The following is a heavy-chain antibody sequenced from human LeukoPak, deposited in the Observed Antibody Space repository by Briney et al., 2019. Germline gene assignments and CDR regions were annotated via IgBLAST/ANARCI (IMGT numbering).Heavy chain of an antibody. J-gene: IGHJ4*02. CDR2: ISAYNGNT. V-gene: IGHV1-18*01. CDR1: GYTFTSYG. CDR3: ARDLKQQQLAGY. Sequence: ASVKVSCKASGYTFTSYGISWVRQAPGQGLEWMGWISAYNGNTHYAQKLQGRVTMTTDTSTSIAYMELRSLRSDDTVVYCCARDLKQQQLAGYWGQGTLVTVSS. D-gene: IGHD6-13*01.